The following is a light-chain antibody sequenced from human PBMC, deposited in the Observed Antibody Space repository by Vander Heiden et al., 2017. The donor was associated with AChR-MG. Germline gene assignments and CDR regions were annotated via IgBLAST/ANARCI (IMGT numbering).Light chain of an antibody. CDR3: CSYAGTYTYV. Sequence: QSALTQPRSVSGSPGQSVTIPCTGTSSDVGHYNYVPWYQQHPGKAPKLMIYDVSKRPSGVPDRFSGSKSGNTASLTISGLQAEDEADYYCCSYAGTYTYVFGTGTKVTVL. J-gene: IGLJ1*01. CDR2: DVS. V-gene: IGLV2-11*01. CDR1: SSDVGHYNY.